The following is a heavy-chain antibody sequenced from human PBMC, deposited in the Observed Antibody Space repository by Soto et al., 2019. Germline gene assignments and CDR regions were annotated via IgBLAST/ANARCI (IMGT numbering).Heavy chain of an antibody. CDR3: ARDWRRKLVVVAGPTDY. D-gene: IGHD2-15*01. CDR1: GYTFTSYG. V-gene: IGHV1-18*01. J-gene: IGHJ4*02. CDR2: ISAYNGNT. Sequence: QVPLVQSGAEVKKPGASVKVSCKASGYTFTSYGISWVRQAPGQGLEWMGWISAYNGNTNYAQKLQGRVTMTTDTSTSTAYMELRSLRSDDTAVYYCARDWRRKLVVVAGPTDYWGQGTLVTVSS.